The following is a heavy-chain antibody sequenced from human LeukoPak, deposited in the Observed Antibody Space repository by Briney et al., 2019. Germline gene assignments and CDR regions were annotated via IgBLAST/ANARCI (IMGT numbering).Heavy chain of an antibody. CDR3: ARGSTMIGGSDAFDI. CDR1: GGSISSGDYY. D-gene: IGHD3-22*01. Sequence: SETLSLTCTVSGGSISSGDYYWSWIRQPPGKGLEWIGYIYYSGSTYYNPSLKSRVTISVDTSKNQFSLKLSSVTAADTAVYYCARGSTMIGGSDAFDIWGQGTMVTVSS. J-gene: IGHJ3*02. V-gene: IGHV4-30-4*08. CDR2: IYYSGST.